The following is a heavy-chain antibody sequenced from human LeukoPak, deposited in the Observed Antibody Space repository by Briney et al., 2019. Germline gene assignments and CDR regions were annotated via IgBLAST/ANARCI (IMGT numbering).Heavy chain of an antibody. CDR1: GFTVSSNY. CDR3: ALDYGDYPGAFDI. J-gene: IGHJ3*02. D-gene: IGHD4-17*01. V-gene: IGHV3-53*01. CDR2: IYSGGST. Sequence: GGSLRLSCAASGFTVSSNYMSWVRQAPGKGLEWVSVIYSGGSTYHADSVKGRFTISRDNSKNTLYLQMNSLRAEDTAVYYCALDYGDYPGAFDIWGQGTMVTVPS.